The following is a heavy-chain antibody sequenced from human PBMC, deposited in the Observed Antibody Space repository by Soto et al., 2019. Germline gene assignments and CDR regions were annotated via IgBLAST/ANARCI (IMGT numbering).Heavy chain of an antibody. D-gene: IGHD3-9*01. CDR3: ATGYATTWFQYGLDV. CDR1: GLTFDIFA. CDR2: ISFDGSSA. V-gene: IGHV3-30-3*01. J-gene: IGHJ6*02. Sequence: QVQLVESGGGVVQPGMSPRLSCAASGLTFDIFAMHWVRQAPGKGLEWVAVISFDGSSAHYADSVEGRFTISRDNSKSTVYLQMDSARPEYTAVYYCATGYATTWFQYGLDVWGQGTSVIVFS.